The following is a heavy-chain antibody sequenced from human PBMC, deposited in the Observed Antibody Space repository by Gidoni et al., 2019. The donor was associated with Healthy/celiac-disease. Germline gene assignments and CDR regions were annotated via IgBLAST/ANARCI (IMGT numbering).Heavy chain of an antibody. Sequence: EVHLVESGGGLVQPGGSLRLSCAASGFTFSSYWMSWVRQAPGKGLERVANIKQDGSEKYYVDSVKGRFTISRDNAKNSLYLQMNSLRAEDTAVYYCARGIAVAVLYWYFDLWGRGTLVTVSS. CDR1: GFTFSSYW. J-gene: IGHJ2*01. D-gene: IGHD6-19*01. CDR2: IKQDGSEK. CDR3: ARGIAVAVLYWYFDL. V-gene: IGHV3-7*03.